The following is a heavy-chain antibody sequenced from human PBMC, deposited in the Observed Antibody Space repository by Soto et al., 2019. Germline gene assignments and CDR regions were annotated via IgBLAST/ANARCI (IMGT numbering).Heavy chain of an antibody. J-gene: IGHJ4*02. Sequence: PGGSLRLSCAASGFTFSSYGMHWVRQAPGKGLEWVAVISYDGSNKYYADSVKGRFTISRDNSRNTLYLQMNSLRAEDTAVYYCAKSHDYGDYAGVYYFEYWGQGTLVTVSS. V-gene: IGHV3-30*18. CDR1: GFTFSSYG. CDR2: ISYDGSNK. CDR3: AKSHDYGDYAGVYYFEY. D-gene: IGHD4-17*01.